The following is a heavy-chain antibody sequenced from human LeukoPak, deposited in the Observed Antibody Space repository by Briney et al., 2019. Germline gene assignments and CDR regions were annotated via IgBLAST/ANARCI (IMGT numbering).Heavy chain of an antibody. D-gene: IGHD2-2*01. CDR3: VRGRRGGSSTSCYSDY. CDR2: INHSGST. Sequence: SETLSLTCAVYGGSFSGYYWSWIRQPPGKGLEWIGEINHSGSTNYNPSLKSRVTISVDTSKNQFSLKLSSVTAADTAVYYCVRGRRGGSSTSCYSDYWGQGTLVTVSS. V-gene: IGHV4-34*01. J-gene: IGHJ4*02. CDR1: GGSFSGYY.